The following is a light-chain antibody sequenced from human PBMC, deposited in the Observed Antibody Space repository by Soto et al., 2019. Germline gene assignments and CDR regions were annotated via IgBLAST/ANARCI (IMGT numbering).Light chain of an antibody. CDR1: QSVSSE. CDR3: QQYNNWPPT. Sequence: EIVMTQSPATLSVSPGERATLSCRASQSVSSELAWYQQKPGQAPRLLIYGASTRATGIPARFSGSGSGTEFTLTISSLQSEDFALYYCQQYNNWPPTFGQGTKVEIK. CDR2: GAS. J-gene: IGKJ1*01. V-gene: IGKV3-15*01.